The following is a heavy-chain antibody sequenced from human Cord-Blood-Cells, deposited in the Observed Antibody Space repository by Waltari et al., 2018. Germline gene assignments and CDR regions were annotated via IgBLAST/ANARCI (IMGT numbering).Heavy chain of an antibody. D-gene: IGHD3-3*01. Sequence: QVQLVQSGAEVKKPGASVKVSCKASGYTFTGYYMHWVRQAPGQGCEWMGLINPNSGGTKYAQKFQGGVTMTRDTSISTADMELSRLRSDDTAVYYCARVLDYDFWSGDAFDIWGQGTMVTVSS. V-gene: IGHV1-2*02. CDR1: GYTFTGYY. CDR3: ARVLDYDFWSGDAFDI. J-gene: IGHJ3*02. CDR2: INPNSGGT.